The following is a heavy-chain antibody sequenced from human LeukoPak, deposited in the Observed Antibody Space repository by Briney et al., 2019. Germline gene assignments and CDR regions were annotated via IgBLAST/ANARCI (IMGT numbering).Heavy chain of an antibody. CDR3: ARTGVVVPAAIQTNWFDP. D-gene: IGHD2-2*01. J-gene: IGHJ5*02. V-gene: IGHV4-59*01. Sequence: PSETLSLTCTVSGGSISSYYWSWVRQPPGKGLEWIWYIYYSGSTNYNPSLKSRVTISVDTSKNPFSLKLSSVSAADTAVYYCARTGVVVPAAIQTNWFDPWAREPWSPSP. CDR2: IYYSGST. CDR1: GGSISSYY.